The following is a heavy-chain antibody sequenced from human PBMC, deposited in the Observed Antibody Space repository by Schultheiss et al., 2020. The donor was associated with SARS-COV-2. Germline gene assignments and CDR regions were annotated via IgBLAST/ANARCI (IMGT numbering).Heavy chain of an antibody. CDR1: GFTFDDYA. J-gene: IGHJ4*02. V-gene: IGHV3-23*01. D-gene: IGHD5-24*01. Sequence: GGSLRLSCAASGFTFDDYAMHWVRQATGKGLEWVSSISGSGDNTYHAKSVKGRFAISRDNSKHTLYLQMNSLRAEDTAVYYCAKGAVEMATIDYYFDYWGQGTLVTVSS. CDR2: ISGSGDNT. CDR3: AKGAVEMATIDYYFDY.